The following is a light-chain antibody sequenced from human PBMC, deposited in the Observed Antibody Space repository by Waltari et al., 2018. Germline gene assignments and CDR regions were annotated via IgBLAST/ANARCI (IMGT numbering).Light chain of an antibody. CDR3: QKYGSLPAT. Sequence: EIMLTQSPGTLSLSPGERATLPCRASQSISRYFAWYQHKPGQAPRLLSYDASSRATGIPDRFSGSGSGTDFSLNISRLEPEDFAVYYCQKYGSLPATFGQGTKVEIK. CDR1: QSISRY. V-gene: IGKV3-20*01. CDR2: DAS. J-gene: IGKJ1*01.